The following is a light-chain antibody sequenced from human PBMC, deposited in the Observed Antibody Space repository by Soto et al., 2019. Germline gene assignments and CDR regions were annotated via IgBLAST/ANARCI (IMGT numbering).Light chain of an antibody. CDR2: EVS. V-gene: IGLV2-14*01. Sequence: QSALTQPDSVSGSPGQSITISCTGTSSDVGGYNYVSWYQQHPGKAPKLMIFEVSNRPSGVSYRFSGSKSGNTASLTISGLQAEDEADYYCSSYTSSNTVGVFGGGTKLTVL. J-gene: IGLJ3*02. CDR1: SSDVGGYNY. CDR3: SSYTSSNTVGV.